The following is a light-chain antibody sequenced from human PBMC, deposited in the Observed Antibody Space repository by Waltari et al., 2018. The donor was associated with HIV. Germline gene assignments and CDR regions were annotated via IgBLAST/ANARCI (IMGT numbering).Light chain of an antibody. CDR1: GSNIGNNF. CDR2: END. V-gene: IGLV1-51*02. Sequence: QSVLTQPPSVSAAPGQKVTISCSGNGSNIGNNFVSWYQHLPGTAPKLLIYENDKRPSGIPDRFSASKAGTSATLGITGLQTGDEAQYYCGTWDSALSGGVFGGGTRLTVL. J-gene: IGLJ3*02. CDR3: GTWDSALSGGV.